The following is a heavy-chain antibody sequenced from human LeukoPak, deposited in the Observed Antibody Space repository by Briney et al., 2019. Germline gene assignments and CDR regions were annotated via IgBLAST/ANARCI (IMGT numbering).Heavy chain of an antibody. V-gene: IGHV1-2*02. Sequence: ASVKVSCKASGYTFTGYYMHWVRQAPGQGREGMGWINPNSGGTNDAQKFQRRVTMTRDTSISTAYMELSRLRSDDTAVYYRARDANIVVVPAAIWTNSFDPWGQGTLVTVSS. CDR2: INPNSGGT. D-gene: IGHD2-2*01. J-gene: IGHJ5*02. CDR3: ARDANIVVVPAAIWTNSFDP. CDR1: GYTFTGYY.